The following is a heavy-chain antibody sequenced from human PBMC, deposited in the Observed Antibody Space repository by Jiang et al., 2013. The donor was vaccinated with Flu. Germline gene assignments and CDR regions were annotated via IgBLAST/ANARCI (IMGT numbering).Heavy chain of an antibody. D-gene: IGHD1-26*01. CDR2: ISSSSSYI. Sequence: SISSSSSYIYYADSVKGRFTISRDNAKNSLYLQMNSLRAEDTAVYYCARDVVGAKGGVYWGQGTLVTVSS. V-gene: IGHV3-21*01. J-gene: IGHJ4*02. CDR3: ARDVVGAKGGVY.